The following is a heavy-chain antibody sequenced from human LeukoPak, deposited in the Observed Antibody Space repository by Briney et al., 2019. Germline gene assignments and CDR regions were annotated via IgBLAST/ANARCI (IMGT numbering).Heavy chain of an antibody. J-gene: IGHJ4*02. V-gene: IGHV4-34*01. CDR1: GGSFSVYY. CDR3: ASSLTLEARGPGY. Sequence: SETLSLTCAVYGGSFSVYYWSWIRQPPGKGLEWIGEINHSGSTNYNPSLKSRVTISVDTSKNQFSLKLSSVTAADTAVYYCASSLTLEARGPGYWGQGTLVTVSS. CDR2: INHSGST. D-gene: IGHD3-10*01.